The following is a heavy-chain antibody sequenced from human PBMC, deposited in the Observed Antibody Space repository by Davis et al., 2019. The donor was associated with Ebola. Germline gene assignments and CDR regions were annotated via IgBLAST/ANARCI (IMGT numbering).Heavy chain of an antibody. Sequence: GESLKISCAASGFTFSSYSMNWVRRAPGKGLEWVSYISSSSSTIYYADSVKGRFTISRDNAKNSLYLQMNSLRDEDTAVYYCARSVATIEGWFDPWGQGTLVTVSS. D-gene: IGHD5-24*01. CDR1: GFTFSSYS. V-gene: IGHV3-48*02. J-gene: IGHJ5*02. CDR3: ARSVATIEGWFDP. CDR2: ISSSSSTI.